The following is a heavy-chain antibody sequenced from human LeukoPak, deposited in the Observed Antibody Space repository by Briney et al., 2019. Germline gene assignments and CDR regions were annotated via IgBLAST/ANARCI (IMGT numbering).Heavy chain of an antibody. Sequence: GGSLRLSCAASGFTVSSSYMSWVRQAPGKGLEWVSVIYSGGSTYYTDSVKGRFTISRDNSKNTLYLQMNSLRAEDTAVYYCAKGDDSSSWYGLGRYFDYWGQGTLVTVSS. J-gene: IGHJ4*02. CDR2: IYSGGST. D-gene: IGHD6-13*01. V-gene: IGHV3-53*05. CDR3: AKGDDSSSWYGLGRYFDY. CDR1: GFTVSSSY.